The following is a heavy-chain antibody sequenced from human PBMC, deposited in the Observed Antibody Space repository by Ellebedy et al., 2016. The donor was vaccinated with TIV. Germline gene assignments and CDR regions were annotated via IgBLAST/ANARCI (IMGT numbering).Heavy chain of an antibody. J-gene: IGHJ4*02. CDR3: ARVVRGGSYEFDY. V-gene: IGHV1-2*06. CDR2: INPNSGAT. Sequence: AASVKVSCKASGYTFTGNFMAWVRQAPGDGLHWIGRINPNSGATDYAPKFQGRVTMTRDTSLSTAYMELSRLRSDDAAVYSGARVVRGGSYEFDYWGQGTLVTVSS. CDR1: GYTFTGNF. D-gene: IGHD1-26*01.